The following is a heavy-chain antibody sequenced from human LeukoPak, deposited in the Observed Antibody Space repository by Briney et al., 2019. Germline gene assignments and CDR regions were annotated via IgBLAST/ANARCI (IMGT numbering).Heavy chain of an antibody. CDR1: GFTFDDYA. J-gene: IGHJ3*02. V-gene: IGHV3-9*01. D-gene: IGHD1-1*01. CDR2: ISWNSGSI. CDR3: AKDRTGTTRMMSGGAFDI. Sequence: GGSLRLSCAASGFTFDDYAMHWVRQAPGKGLKWVSGISWNSGSIGYADSVKGRFTTSRDNAKNSLYLQMSSLRAEDTAVYYCAKDRTGTTRMMSGGAFDIWGQGTTVTVSS.